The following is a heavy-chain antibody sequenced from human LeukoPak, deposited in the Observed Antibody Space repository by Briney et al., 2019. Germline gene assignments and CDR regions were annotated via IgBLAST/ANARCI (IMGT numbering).Heavy chain of an antibody. Sequence: GGSLRLSCAASGFTFSSYGMHWVRQAPGKGLEWVAVISYDGSNKYYADSVKGRFTISRDNSKNTLYLQMNSLRAEDTAVYYCARDTIFGVVIGNNFDYWGQGTLVTVSS. CDR1: GFTFSSYG. D-gene: IGHD3-3*01. CDR2: ISYDGSNK. J-gene: IGHJ4*02. V-gene: IGHV3-33*05. CDR3: ARDTIFGVVIGNNFDY.